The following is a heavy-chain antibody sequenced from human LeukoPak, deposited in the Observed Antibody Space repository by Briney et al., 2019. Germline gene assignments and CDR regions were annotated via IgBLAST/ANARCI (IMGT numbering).Heavy chain of an antibody. Sequence: GGSLRLSCAASGFTFSSYGMHWVRQAPGKGLEWVAVIWCDGSYTYYAESVKGRFTISRDNSRNTLYLQMSSLRAEDTAVYYCAKPTSGDGSFLIDYWGQGTLVTVSS. CDR2: IWCDGSYT. J-gene: IGHJ4*02. D-gene: IGHD1-26*01. CDR3: AKPTSGDGSFLIDY. V-gene: IGHV3-33*06. CDR1: GFTFSSYG.